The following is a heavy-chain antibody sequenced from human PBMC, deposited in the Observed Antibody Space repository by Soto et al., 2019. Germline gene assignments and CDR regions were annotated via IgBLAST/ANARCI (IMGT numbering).Heavy chain of an antibody. Sequence: SLRLSCAASGFTFSSYGMHWVRQAPGKGLEWVAVISYDGSNKYYADSVKGRFTISRDNSKDTLYLQMNSLRAEDTAVYYCAKEDARYYYDSSGYYCDYWGQGTLVTVSS. CDR3: AKEDARYYYDSSGYYCDY. CDR1: GFTFSSYG. J-gene: IGHJ4*02. V-gene: IGHV3-30*18. CDR2: ISYDGSNK. D-gene: IGHD3-22*01.